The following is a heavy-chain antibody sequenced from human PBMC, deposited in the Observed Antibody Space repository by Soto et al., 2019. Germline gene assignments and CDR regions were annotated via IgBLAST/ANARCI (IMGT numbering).Heavy chain of an antibody. J-gene: IGHJ5*02. V-gene: IGHV3-74*03. CDR3: ARVASGSYDWFDP. CDR2: INTDGSRT. Sequence: EVQLVESGGGLVQPGGSLRLSCAASKSTFSRYWMHWVRQTPGKGLMWVSRINTDGSRTTYADSVKGRFTISRDNAKNTVFLDMNILRAEDTAVYYCARVASGSYDWFDPWGQGTLVTVSS. CDR1: KSTFSRYW. D-gene: IGHD1-26*01.